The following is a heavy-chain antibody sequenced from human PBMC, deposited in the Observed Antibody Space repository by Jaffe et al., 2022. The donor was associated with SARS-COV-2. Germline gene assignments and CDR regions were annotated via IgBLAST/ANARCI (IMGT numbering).Heavy chain of an antibody. CDR1: GGFISSGGYY. Sequence: QLQLQESGPGLVKPSETLSLTCTVSGGFISSGGYYWAWIRQPPGKGLEWIGSVYYSGYTYYNVSLKSRGAISVDTSKNQFSLKLSSVTAADTAIYYCARHSGDALLTPFDYWGQGTLVTVSS. V-gene: IGHV4-39*01. D-gene: IGHD1-26*01. CDR3: ARHSGDALLTPFDY. CDR2: VYYSGYT. J-gene: IGHJ4*02.